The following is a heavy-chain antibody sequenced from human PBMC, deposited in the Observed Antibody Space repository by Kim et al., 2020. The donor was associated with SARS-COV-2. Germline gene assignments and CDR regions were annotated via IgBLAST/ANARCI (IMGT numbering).Heavy chain of an antibody. Sequence: GGSLRLSCAAPGFTFRNAWMSWVRQAPGKGLEWVGRIKSKVHGGTSVYAAPVTGRFTISRDDSKNTLFLHMNRLKTDDTAIYFCTTEGYIYGHHGIDTWGQGTMVTVSS. J-gene: IGHJ3*02. V-gene: IGHV3-15*01. CDR3: TTEGYIYGHHGIDT. CDR2: IKSKVHGGTS. CDR1: GFTFRNAW. D-gene: IGHD5-18*01.